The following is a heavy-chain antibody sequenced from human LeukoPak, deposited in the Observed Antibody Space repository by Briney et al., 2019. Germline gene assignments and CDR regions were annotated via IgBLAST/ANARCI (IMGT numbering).Heavy chain of an antibody. Sequence: ASVKVSCKASGGTFSSYAISWVRQAPGQGLEWMGGIIPIFGTANYAQKFQGRVTITADESTSTAYMELSSLRSEDTAVYYCARALYAVAGTWWFDPWGQGTLVTVSS. D-gene: IGHD6-19*01. CDR3: ARALYAVAGTWWFDP. CDR1: GGTFSSYA. V-gene: IGHV1-69*13. CDR2: IIPIFGTA. J-gene: IGHJ5*02.